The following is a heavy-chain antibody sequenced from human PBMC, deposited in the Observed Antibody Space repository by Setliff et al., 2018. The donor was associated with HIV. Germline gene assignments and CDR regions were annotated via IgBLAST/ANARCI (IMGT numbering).Heavy chain of an antibody. V-gene: IGHV1-2*06. CDR2: INPNIGST. J-gene: IGHJ5*02. CDR1: GGTFSSYA. D-gene: IGHD7-27*01. Sequence: ASVKVSCKASGGTFSSYAISWVRQAPGQGLQWMGRINPNIGSTNYAQNFQGRATMTRDTSINTAYMELSSLRSDDTAVYYCARQLSNSLEAWGQGTLVTVSS. CDR3: ARQLSNSLEA.